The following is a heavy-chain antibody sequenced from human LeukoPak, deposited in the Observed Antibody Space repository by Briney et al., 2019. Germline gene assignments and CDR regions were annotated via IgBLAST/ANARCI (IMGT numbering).Heavy chain of an antibody. Sequence: GGSLRLSCEVSGLNFSNFAMNGFRQAAGKGLEWVSIISKTGSIASRADSLKGRFTISRDNSKNTVYLLMNSLRAEDTALYYCATESFHYWGQGTLVAVSS. CDR3: ATESFHY. J-gene: IGHJ4*02. D-gene: IGHD3-10*01. V-gene: IGHV3-23*01. CDR2: ISKTGSIA. CDR1: GLNFSNFA.